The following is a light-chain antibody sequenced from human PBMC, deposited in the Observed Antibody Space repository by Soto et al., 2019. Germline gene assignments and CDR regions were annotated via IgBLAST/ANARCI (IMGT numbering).Light chain of an antibody. CDR2: GAS. V-gene: IGKV3-15*01. CDR3: QEYNNWHPIT. CDR1: QSISSK. J-gene: IGKJ4*01. Sequence: EIVMTQSPATLSVSPGERATLSCRASQSISSKLAWYQQKPGQAPRLLIYGASTRATGIPVRFSGSGSGTEFTLTITSRQSEDFAVYYCQEYNNWHPITFGGGTKVEIK.